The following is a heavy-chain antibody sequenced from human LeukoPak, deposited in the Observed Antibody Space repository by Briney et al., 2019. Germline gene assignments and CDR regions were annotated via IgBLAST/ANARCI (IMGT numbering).Heavy chain of an antibody. CDR2: ISGSGEST. V-gene: IGHV3-23*01. D-gene: IGHD3-10*01. Sequence: PGGSLRLSCAASGFTFSSYAMSWVRQAPGKGLDWVSAISGSGESTYYADSVKGRFTISRDSSKNTLYLQMNSLRAEDTAVYYCAKDQLAHYYGSGSYYGYWGQGTLVTVSS. J-gene: IGHJ4*02. CDR3: AKDQLAHYYGSGSYYGY. CDR1: GFTFSSYA.